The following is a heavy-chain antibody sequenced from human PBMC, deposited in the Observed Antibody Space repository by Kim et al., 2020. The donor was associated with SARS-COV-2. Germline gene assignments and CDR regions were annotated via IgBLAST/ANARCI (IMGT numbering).Heavy chain of an antibody. CDR3: ARESTYYFDY. CDR2: TI. V-gene: IGHV3-11*01. J-gene: IGHJ4*02. Sequence: TIYYAASVKGRFIITRDNAKNSMYLQMNSLGAEDTAVYYCARESTYYFDYWGQGTLVTVSS. D-gene: IGHD3-16*01.